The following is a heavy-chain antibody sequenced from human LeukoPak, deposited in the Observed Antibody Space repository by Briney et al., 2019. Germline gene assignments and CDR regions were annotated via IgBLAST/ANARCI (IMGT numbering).Heavy chain of an antibody. D-gene: IGHD6-6*01. CDR3: TTYSSSDH. CDR1: GFTFSNDG. V-gene: IGHV3-15*01. CDR2: IKSKTDGGTK. J-gene: IGHJ4*02. Sequence: PGGSLRLSCAASGFTFSNDGMSWVRQAPGKGLEWVGRIKSKTDGGTKEYAAHGQGSFTISKDDNKNKLYMQMHSLKTADTDVYYCTTYSSSDHWGQGTLVTVSS.